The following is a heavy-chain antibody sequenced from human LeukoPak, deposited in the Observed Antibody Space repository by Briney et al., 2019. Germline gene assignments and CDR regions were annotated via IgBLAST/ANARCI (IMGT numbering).Heavy chain of an antibody. D-gene: IGHD7-27*01. CDR2: IYYSGST. V-gene: IGHV4-39*07. Sequence: SETLSLTCPVSGGSLSSSSYYWGWTREPPGKGLEWLGSIYYSGSTYYDPSLKSRVTISVDTSKNQFSLKLSTVTAADTAVYYCARVPLSNWGVPCSFDIWGQGTMVTVSS. J-gene: IGHJ3*02. CDR1: GGSLSSSSYY. CDR3: ARVPLSNWGVPCSFDI.